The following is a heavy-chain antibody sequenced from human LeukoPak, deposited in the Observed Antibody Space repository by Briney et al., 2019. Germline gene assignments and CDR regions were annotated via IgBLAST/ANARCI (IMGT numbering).Heavy chain of an antibody. V-gene: IGHV3-30*18. D-gene: IGHD6-13*01. Sequence: GGSLRLSCAASRFTFSYFAMHWVRQAPGKGLEWVAVLSDDGSNKFYADSVKGRFTISRGNSKNTLYLQMNSLRAEDTAFYYCAKDPHSSSWYDFGSRGQGTLVT. J-gene: IGHJ5*01. CDR2: LSDDGSNK. CDR3: AKDPHSSSWYDFGS. CDR1: RFTFSYFA.